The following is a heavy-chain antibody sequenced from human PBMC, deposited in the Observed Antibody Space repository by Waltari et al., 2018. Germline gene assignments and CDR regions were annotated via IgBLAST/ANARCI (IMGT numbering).Heavy chain of an antibody. CDR3: ARRDYSGYDETFDH. CDR2: IDPNASSN. D-gene: IGHD5-12*01. CDR1: GYSFTDYW. V-gene: IGHV5-10-1*03. J-gene: IGHJ4*02. Sequence: DVQLVQSGTEVKKPGESLTISCKGSGYSFTDYWIIWVRHKPGKGLEWMGRIDPNASSNNTSPSFQGHVTMSTDKSTKTAYLQWSSLQASDTAIYYCARRDYSGYDETFDHWGQGTQVTVSS.